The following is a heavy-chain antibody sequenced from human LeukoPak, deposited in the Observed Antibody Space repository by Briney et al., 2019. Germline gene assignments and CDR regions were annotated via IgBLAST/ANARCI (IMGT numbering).Heavy chain of an antibody. D-gene: IGHD6-13*01. J-gene: IGHJ4*02. CDR2: IYHSGST. Sequence: SGTLSLTCAVSGGSISSSNWWSWVRQPPGKGLEWIGEIYHSGSTNYNPSLKSRVTISVDKSKNQFSLKLSSVTAADTAVYYCARDHKGGIAAAGSGIFDYWGQGTLVTVSS. CDR3: ARDHKGGIAAAGSGIFDY. CDR1: GGSISSSNW. V-gene: IGHV4-4*02.